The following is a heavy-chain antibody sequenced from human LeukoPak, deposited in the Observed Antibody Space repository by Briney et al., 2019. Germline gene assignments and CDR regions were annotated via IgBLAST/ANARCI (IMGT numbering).Heavy chain of an antibody. CDR2: IYYSGST. Sequence: SETLSLTCTVSGGSISSRYWSWIRQPPGKGLEWIGYIYYSGSTNYNPSLKSRVTISVDTSKNQFSLKVSSVTAADTAVYYCARLPFSSSWYWFDPWGQGTLVTVSS. CDR1: GGSISSRY. CDR3: ARLPFSSSWYWFDP. D-gene: IGHD6-13*01. J-gene: IGHJ5*02. V-gene: IGHV4-59*11.